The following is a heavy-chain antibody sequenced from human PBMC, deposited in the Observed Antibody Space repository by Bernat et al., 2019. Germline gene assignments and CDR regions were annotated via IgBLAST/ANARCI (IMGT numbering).Heavy chain of an antibody. CDR3: ARAARFTVTNWFDP. J-gene: IGHJ5*02. Sequence: QVQLQESGPGLVKPSETLSLTCTVSGGSISSYYWSRIRQPPGKGLEWIGYIYYSGSTNYNPSLKSRVTISVDTSKNQFSLKLSSVTAADTAVYYCARAARFTVTNWFDPWGQGTLVTVSS. CDR2: IYYSGST. D-gene: IGHD4-11*01. CDR1: GGSISSYY. V-gene: IGHV4-59*01.